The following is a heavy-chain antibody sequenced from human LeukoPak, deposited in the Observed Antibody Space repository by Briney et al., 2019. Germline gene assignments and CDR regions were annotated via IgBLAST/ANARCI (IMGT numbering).Heavy chain of an antibody. CDR1: GYNFIKYG. J-gene: IGHJ4*02. V-gene: IGHV1-18*01. Sequence: ASVKVSCKTSGYNFIKYGIIWVRQAPGQGLEWMGWISTYNGNAKYAQSVQGRVTMTTDTSTGTAYLELRNLRSDDTAVYYCARGTTGYWGQGTLVTVSS. CDR3: ARGTTGY. CDR2: ISTYNGNA. D-gene: IGHD1-14*01.